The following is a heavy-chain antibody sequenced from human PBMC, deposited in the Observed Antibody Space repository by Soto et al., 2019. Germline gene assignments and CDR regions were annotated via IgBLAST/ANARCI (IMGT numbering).Heavy chain of an antibody. D-gene: IGHD3-16*02. Sequence: GGSLRLSCASSGFTFSSYSMNWVRQAPGKGLEWVSYISSSSSTIYYADPVKGRFTISRDNAKNSLYLQMNSLRAEDTAVYYCARDYIWGSYRQPLDYWGQGTLVTVSS. V-gene: IGHV3-48*01. CDR1: GFTFSSYS. J-gene: IGHJ4*02. CDR2: ISSSSSTI. CDR3: ARDYIWGSYRQPLDY.